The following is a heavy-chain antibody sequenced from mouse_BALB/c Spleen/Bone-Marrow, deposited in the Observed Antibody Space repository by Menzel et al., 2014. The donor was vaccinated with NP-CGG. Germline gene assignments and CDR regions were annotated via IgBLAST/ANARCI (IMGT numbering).Heavy chain of an antibody. Sequence: EVKLMESGPELVKPGASVKISCKATGYTFTDYNMHWVKQSHGKSLEWIGYIYPYNGGTGYNQKFKSKATLTVDNSSSTAYMELRSLTSEDSAVYHCATYYRYDWFAYWGQGTLVTVSA. D-gene: IGHD2-14*01. J-gene: IGHJ3*01. CDR3: ATYYRYDWFAY. CDR2: IYPYNGGT. CDR1: GYTFTDYN. V-gene: IGHV1S29*02.